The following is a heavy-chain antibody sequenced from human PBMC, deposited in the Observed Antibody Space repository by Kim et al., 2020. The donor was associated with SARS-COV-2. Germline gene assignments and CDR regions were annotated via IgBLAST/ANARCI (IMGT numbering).Heavy chain of an antibody. D-gene: IGHD2-21*01. J-gene: IGHJ4*02. V-gene: IGHV3-23*01. CDR3: ANLAVVMIDT. Sequence: YYADSVKCRFSISSDNSKNPLYLQMNSLRAEDTAVYYCANLAVVMIDTWGQGTLVTVSS.